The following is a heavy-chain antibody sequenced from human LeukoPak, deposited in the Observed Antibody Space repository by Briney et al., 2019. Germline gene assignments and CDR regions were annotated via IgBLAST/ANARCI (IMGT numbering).Heavy chain of an antibody. CDR3: AKDHNWNYVNWFDP. J-gene: IGHJ5*02. D-gene: IGHD1-7*01. CDR2: IYTGGNT. Sequence: PGRSLRLSCAASGFTFSRYAMHWVRQAPGKGLEWVSVIYTGGNTYYADSVKGRFTISRDDSKNTVYLQMNSLRADDTAVYYCAKDHNWNYVNWFDPWGQGTLVTVSS. CDR1: GFTFSRYA. V-gene: IGHV3-NL1*01.